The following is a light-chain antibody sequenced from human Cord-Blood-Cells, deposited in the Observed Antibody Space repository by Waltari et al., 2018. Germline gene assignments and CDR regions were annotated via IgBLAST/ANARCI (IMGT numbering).Light chain of an antibody. CDR2: EFS. CDR3: CSYAGSSTV. J-gene: IGLJ2*01. Sequence: QSALTQPASVSGSPGQSLTISCTGTSGDVGSYNLFAWYQQHPGKAPKLMIYEFSKRPSGVSNRFSGSKSGNTASLTISGLQAEDEADYYCCSYAGSSTVFGGGTKLTVL. V-gene: IGLV2-23*02. CDR1: SGDVGSYNL.